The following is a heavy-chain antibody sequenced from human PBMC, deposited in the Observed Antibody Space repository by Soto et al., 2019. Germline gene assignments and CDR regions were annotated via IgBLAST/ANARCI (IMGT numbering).Heavy chain of an antibody. D-gene: IGHD6-19*01. J-gene: IGHJ4*02. V-gene: IGHV3-30*18. CDR2: ISYDGSKK. CDR3: AKDRGIPVAATVGYYFDY. Sequence: GGSLRLSCGDSGFTFSRNGMHWVRQTPGKGLEWVAVISYDGSKKFYADSVKGRFTISRDNSKNTLYLQMDSLRPEDTAVYYCAKDRGIPVAATVGYYFDYWGQGTLVTVSS. CDR1: GFTFSRNG.